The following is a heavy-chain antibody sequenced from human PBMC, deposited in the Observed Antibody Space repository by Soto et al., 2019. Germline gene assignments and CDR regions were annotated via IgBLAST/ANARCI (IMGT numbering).Heavy chain of an antibody. CDR3: ARDYWDIVARYGMDV. CDR1: GFTFSSYS. V-gene: IGHV3-21*01. Sequence: GGSLRLSCAASGFTFSSYSMNWVRQAPGKGLEWVSSISSSSSYIYYAGSVKGRFTISRDNAKNSLYLQMNSLRAEDTAVYYCARDYWDIVARYGMDVWGQGTTVTVSS. J-gene: IGHJ6*02. CDR2: ISSSSSYI. D-gene: IGHD5-12*01.